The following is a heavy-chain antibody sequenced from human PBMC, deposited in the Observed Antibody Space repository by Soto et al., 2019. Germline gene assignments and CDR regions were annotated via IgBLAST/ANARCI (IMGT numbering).Heavy chain of an antibody. CDR3: ARNIVVVPAALNWFDP. Sequence: ASVKVSCKASGYTFTSYGISWVRQAPGQGLEWMGRISAYNGNTNYAQKLQGRVTMTTDTSTSTAYMELRSLRSDDTAVYYCARNIVVVPAALNWFDPWGQGTLVTVSS. D-gene: IGHD2-2*01. V-gene: IGHV1-18*04. CDR1: GYTFTSYG. J-gene: IGHJ5*02. CDR2: ISAYNGNT.